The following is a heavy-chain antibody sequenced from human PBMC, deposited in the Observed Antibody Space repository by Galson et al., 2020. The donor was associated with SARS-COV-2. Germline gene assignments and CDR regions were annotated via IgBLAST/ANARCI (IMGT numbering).Heavy chain of an antibody. D-gene: IGHD6-25*01. V-gene: IGHV3-7*01. CDR1: GFTFSTYS. CDR3: RAADNGFDV. J-gene: IGHJ3*01. Sequence: GGSLRLSCSVSGFTFSTYSMSWVRQPPGKGLEWVANIKQDGSDKYYVATVRGRFTISRDNAKNSLYLQMNSLRAEDTALYYCRAADNGFDVWGQGTMVTVSS. CDR2: IKQDGSDK.